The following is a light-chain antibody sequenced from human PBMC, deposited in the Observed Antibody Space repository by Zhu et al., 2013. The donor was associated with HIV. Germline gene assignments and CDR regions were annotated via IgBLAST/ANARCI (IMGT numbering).Light chain of an antibody. CDR3: QVWDSTSDHSHAV. CDR1: DVGSKS. CDR2: DDA. J-gene: IGLJ2*01. Sequence: SYVLAQPPSVSVAPGQTASITCGGNDVGSKSVHWYQQKPGQAPVLVVYDDADRPSGIPERFSGSNSGSTSTLTISRVEAGDEADYYCQVWDSTSDHSHAVFGGGTSLTVL. V-gene: IGLV3-21*02.